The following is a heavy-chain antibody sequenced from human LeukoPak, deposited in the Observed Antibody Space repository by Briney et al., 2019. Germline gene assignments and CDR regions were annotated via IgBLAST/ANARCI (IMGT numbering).Heavy chain of an antibody. CDR3: AILTTVTTGAWFDP. J-gene: IGHJ5*02. CDR1: GGSMTSSNW. CDR2: IHHGGST. V-gene: IGHV4-4*02. Sequence: SETLSLTCVISGGSMTSSNWWSWVRQSPGKGLEWIGEIHHGGSTNYHTSLKSRVTISVDTSKNQFSLKLSSVTAADTAVYYCAILTTVTTGAWFDPWGQGTLVTVSS. D-gene: IGHD4-17*01.